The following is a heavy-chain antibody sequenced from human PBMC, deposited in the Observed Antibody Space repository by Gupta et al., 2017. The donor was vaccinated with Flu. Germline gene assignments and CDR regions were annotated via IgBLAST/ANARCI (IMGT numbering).Heavy chain of an antibody. CDR1: FSNAW. D-gene: IGHD3-16*01. CDR2: IKSKTDGGTT. V-gene: IGHV3-15*01. Sequence: FSNAWMSWVRQAPGKGLEWVGRIKSKTDGGTTDYAAPVKGRFTISRDDSKNTLYLQMNSLKTEDTAVYYCTTDWLLTYMDYWGQGTLVTVSS. J-gene: IGHJ4*02. CDR3: TTDWLLTYMDY.